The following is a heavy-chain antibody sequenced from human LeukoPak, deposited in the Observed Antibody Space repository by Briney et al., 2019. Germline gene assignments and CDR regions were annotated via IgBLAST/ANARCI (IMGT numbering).Heavy chain of an antibody. J-gene: IGHJ6*03. V-gene: IGHV3-21*01. CDR2: ISTTSTYI. Sequence: PGGSLRLSCAASRFTFSSYSMNWVRQAPGEGLEWVSCISTTSTYIYYADSVKGRFTISRDNAKNSLYLQVNSLRADDTAVYYCAREHSGYDFPGRDYYYMDVWGKGTTVTVSS. D-gene: IGHD5-12*01. CDR1: RFTFSSYS. CDR3: AREHSGYDFPGRDYYYMDV.